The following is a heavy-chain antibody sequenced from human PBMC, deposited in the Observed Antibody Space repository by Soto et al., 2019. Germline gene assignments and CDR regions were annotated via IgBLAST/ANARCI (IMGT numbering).Heavy chain of an antibody. D-gene: IGHD3-9*01. CDR3: AVYDILTGYHDY. CDR1: GDSVTSHY. V-gene: IGHV4-34*01. CDR2: INHSGSS. Sequence: PSETLSLTCSFSGDSVTSHYLTWIRQPPEKGLEWIGEINHSGSSNYNPSLKSRVTISVDTSKNQFSLKLSSVTAADTAVYYCAVYDILTGYHDYWGQGTLVTVSS. J-gene: IGHJ4*02.